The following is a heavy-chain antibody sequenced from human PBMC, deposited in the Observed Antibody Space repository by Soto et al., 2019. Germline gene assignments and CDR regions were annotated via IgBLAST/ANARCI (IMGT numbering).Heavy chain of an antibody. CDR1: GFTFSSYA. J-gene: IGHJ4*02. D-gene: IGHD3-22*01. V-gene: IGHV3-23*01. Sequence: GGSLRLSCAASGFTFSSYAMSWVRQAPGKGLEWVSAISGSGGSTYYADSVKGRFTISRDNSKNTLYLQMNSLRAEDTAVYYCAKDSSYDSSGYYYGFDYWGQGTLVTVSS. CDR3: AKDSSYDSSGYYYGFDY. CDR2: ISGSGGST.